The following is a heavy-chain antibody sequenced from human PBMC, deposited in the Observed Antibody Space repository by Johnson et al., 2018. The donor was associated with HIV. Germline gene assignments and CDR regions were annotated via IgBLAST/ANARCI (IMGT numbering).Heavy chain of an antibody. CDR3: ARAGLKIEYSSPDI. Sequence: VQLVESGGGVVRPGGSLRLSCAASGFTFSNYDMHWVRQATGKGLDWVSAIGTAGDTYYPGSVKGRFTISRDNSKNTLYLQMNSLRAEDTAVYHCARAGLKIEYSSPDIWGQGTMVTVSS. D-gene: IGHD6-13*01. CDR2: IGTAGDT. CDR1: GFTFSNYD. V-gene: IGHV3-13*01. J-gene: IGHJ3*02.